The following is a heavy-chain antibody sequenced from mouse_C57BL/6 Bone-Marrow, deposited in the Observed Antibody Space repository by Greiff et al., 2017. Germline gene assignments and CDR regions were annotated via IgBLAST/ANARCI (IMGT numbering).Heavy chain of an antibody. Sequence: QVQLKQSGAELVRPGASVKLSCKASGYTFTAYYINWVKQRPGQGLEWIGRIYPGSGNTYYNEKFKGKATLTAEKSSSTAYMQLSSLSSADSAVYFCGSLYYGSSYFGYWGQGTTLTVSS. V-gene: IGHV1-76*01. CDR2: IYPGSGNT. CDR3: GSLYYGSSYFGY. D-gene: IGHD1-1*01. CDR1: GYTFTAYY. J-gene: IGHJ2*01.